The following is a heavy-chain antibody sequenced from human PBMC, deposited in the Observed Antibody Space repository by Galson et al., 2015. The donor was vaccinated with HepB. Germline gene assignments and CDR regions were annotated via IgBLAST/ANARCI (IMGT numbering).Heavy chain of an antibody. Sequence: QSGAEVKKAGESLKISCKGSGYSFTSYWIGWVRQMPGKGLERMGIIYPGDSDTRYSPSFQGKVTISAYKASSTAYLQWSSLKASDTAMCYCATTYYYDSSGLPSAFDIWGQGTMVTVSS. J-gene: IGHJ3*02. CDR3: ATTYYYDSSGLPSAFDI. D-gene: IGHD3-22*01. CDR2: IYPGDSDT. CDR1: GYSFTSYW. V-gene: IGHV5-51*03.